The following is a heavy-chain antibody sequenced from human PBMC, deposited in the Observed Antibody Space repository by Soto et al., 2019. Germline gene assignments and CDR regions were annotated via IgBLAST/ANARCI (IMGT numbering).Heavy chain of an antibody. J-gene: IGHJ6*02. V-gene: IGHV3-23*01. D-gene: IGHD2-15*01. CDR1: GLLFSTYA. CDR3: ANGILGYYHGMDV. Sequence: GSLRLSCAASGLLFSTYAMTWVRQAPGKGLEWVSTITGNGASTYYADSVKGRFTISRDNSKNTLYLQMNSLRAEDTATYFCANGILGYYHGMDVWGQGTTVTVSS. CDR2: ITGNGAST.